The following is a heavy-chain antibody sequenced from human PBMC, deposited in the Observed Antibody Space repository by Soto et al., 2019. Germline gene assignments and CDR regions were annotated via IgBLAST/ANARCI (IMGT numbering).Heavy chain of an antibody. CDR1: GYSFTRYG. Sequence: ASVKVSRKTSGYSFTRYGISWVRHAPGQGLEWMGWISGYDGRTNFAQKVQDRVTMTTDTSTSTVYMELRSLSSDDTAVYYCARMNYYDTSGYPFDYWGQGMMVTVSS. J-gene: IGHJ4*02. CDR2: ISGYDGRT. CDR3: ARMNYYDTSGYPFDY. V-gene: IGHV1-18*01. D-gene: IGHD3-22*01.